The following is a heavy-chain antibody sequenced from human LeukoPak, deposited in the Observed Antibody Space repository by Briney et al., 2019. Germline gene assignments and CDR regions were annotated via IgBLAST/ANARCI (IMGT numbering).Heavy chain of an antibody. CDR3: ARTYPGIALAGTFDY. CDR2: INDGGSGK. CDR1: GFSFSSYW. Sequence: GGSLRLSCAASGFSFSSYWMGWVRQAPGKGLEWVANINDGGSGKYYVDSLEGRFTISRDNAKNSLYLQMSSLRAEDTAMYYCARTYPGIALAGTFDYWGQGTLVTVSS. V-gene: IGHV3-7*01. D-gene: IGHD6-19*01. J-gene: IGHJ4*02.